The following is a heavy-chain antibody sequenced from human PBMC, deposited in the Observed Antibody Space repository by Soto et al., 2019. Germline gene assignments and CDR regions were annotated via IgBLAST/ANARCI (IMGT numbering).Heavy chain of an antibody. CDR2: IYYSGST. CDR3: ARFSDPKVVVAAALDY. Sequence: SETLSLTCTVSGGSISSGGYYWSWIRQHPGKGLEWIGYIYYSGSTYYNPSLKSRVTISVDTSKNQFSLKLSSVTAADTAVYYCARFSDPKVVVAAALDYWGQGTLVTVSS. J-gene: IGHJ4*02. CDR1: GGSISSGGYY. D-gene: IGHD2-15*01. V-gene: IGHV4-31*03.